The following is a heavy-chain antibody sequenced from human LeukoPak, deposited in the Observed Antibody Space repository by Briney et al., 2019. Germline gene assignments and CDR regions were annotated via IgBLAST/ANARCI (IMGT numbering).Heavy chain of an antibody. CDR1: GYTFTSYA. Sequence: PGASVKVSCKASGYTFTSYAMHWVRQAPGQRLEWMGCFNAGNGNTKYSQKFQGRVTITRDTSASIVYMELSSLRYEDTAVYYCARDWYNNGWSGTYFDYWGQGTLVTVSS. CDR2: FNAGNGNT. V-gene: IGHV1-3*01. D-gene: IGHD6-19*01. J-gene: IGHJ4*02. CDR3: ARDWYNNGWSGTYFDY.